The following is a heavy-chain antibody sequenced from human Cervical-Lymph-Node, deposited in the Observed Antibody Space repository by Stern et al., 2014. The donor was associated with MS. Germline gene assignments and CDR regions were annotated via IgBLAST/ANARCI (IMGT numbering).Heavy chain of an antibody. CDR3: AREANIAVAGTDYYGMDV. Sequence: QDQLVQSGAEVKKPGASVKVSCKASGYTFTSYYMHWVRQAPGQGLEWMGIINPSGGSTSYAQKFQGRVTMTRDTSTSTVYMELSSLRSEDTAVYYCAREANIAVAGTDYYGMDVWGQGTTVTVSS. CDR1: GYTFTSYY. CDR2: INPSGGST. D-gene: IGHD6-19*01. J-gene: IGHJ6*02. V-gene: IGHV1-46*01.